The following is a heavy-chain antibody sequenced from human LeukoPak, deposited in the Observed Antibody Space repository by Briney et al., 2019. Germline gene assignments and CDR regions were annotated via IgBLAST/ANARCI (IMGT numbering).Heavy chain of an antibody. CDR1: GFTFSSYN. J-gene: IGHJ4*02. CDR3: TRDPRRLDY. Sequence: GGSLRLSCAASGFTFSSYNMNWVRQAPGKGLEWVSYISISTSSIYYADSVKGRFTISRDNSKNTLYLQMNSLRAEDTAVYYCTRDPRRLDYWGRGTLVTVSS. CDR2: ISISTSSI. V-gene: IGHV3-48*01.